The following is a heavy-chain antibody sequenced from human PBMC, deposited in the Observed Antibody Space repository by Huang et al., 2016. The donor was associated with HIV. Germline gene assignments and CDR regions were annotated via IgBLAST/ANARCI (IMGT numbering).Heavy chain of an antibody. CDR3: ARDPFIKAFDI. CDR2: IREDSGQK. Sequence: EVQLVESGGGLVQPGGSLRLSCAASDFDFSSYWMMWLRQVPGKGLGWVASIREDSGQKAYLDSGMGRFIISRDNPKKSLYLQMNNLRAEDAAVYYCARDPFIKAFDIWGQGTLVTVSS. V-gene: IGHV3-7*01. CDR1: DFDFSSYW. J-gene: IGHJ3*02.